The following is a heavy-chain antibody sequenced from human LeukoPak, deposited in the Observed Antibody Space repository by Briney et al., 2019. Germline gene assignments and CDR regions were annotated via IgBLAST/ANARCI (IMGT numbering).Heavy chain of an antibody. CDR1: GFTFSTFA. J-gene: IGHJ4*02. V-gene: IGHV3-23*01. D-gene: IGHD3-10*01. CDR3: AARPGEEAVPFDY. CDR2: ISGSGGIT. Sequence: GGSLRLSCAASGFTFSTFAMTWVRQAPGKGLEWVSLISGSGGITYYADSVDGRFTISRDNSKNTLYLQMHSLRAEDTAVYYCAARPGEEAVPFDYWGQGTLVTVSS.